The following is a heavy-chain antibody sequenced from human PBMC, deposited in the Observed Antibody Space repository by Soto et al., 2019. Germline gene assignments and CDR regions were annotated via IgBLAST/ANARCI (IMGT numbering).Heavy chain of an antibody. Sequence: QVKLVQSGAEVKKPGSSVKVSCKASGGTFSSYAISRVRQAPGQGLEWMGGIIPIFGTANYAQKFQGRVTITADESTRTAYMELSSLRSEDTAVYYCARVDTIFGVVTNQLLDYWGQGTLVNVSS. J-gene: IGHJ4*02. CDR1: GGTFSSYA. CDR3: ARVDTIFGVVTNQLLDY. CDR2: IIPIFGTA. D-gene: IGHD3-3*01. V-gene: IGHV1-69*01.